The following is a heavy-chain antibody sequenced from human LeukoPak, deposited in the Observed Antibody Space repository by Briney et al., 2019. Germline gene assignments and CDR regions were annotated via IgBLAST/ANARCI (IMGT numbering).Heavy chain of an antibody. CDR1: GFILSNYR. CDR2: IKQDGSEK. CDR3: ARGGFRTFGFDY. D-gene: IGHD3-10*01. J-gene: IGHJ4*02. Sequence: GGSLRLSCAASGFILSNYRMNWVRQAPGKGLEWVANIKQDGSEKYYVDSVKGRFTISRDNAKNSLYLQMNSLRAEDTAVYYCARGGFRTFGFDYWGQGTLVTVSS. V-gene: IGHV3-7*01.